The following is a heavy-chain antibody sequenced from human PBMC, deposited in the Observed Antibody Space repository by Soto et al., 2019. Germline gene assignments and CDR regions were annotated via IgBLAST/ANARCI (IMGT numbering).Heavy chain of an antibody. CDR1: GFTFSSYS. J-gene: IGHJ6*03. CDR3: ASKYSSSSLYYYYYMDV. V-gene: IGHV3-21*01. D-gene: IGHD6-6*01. Sequence: GGSLRLSCAASGFTFSSYSMNWVRQAPGKGLEWVSSISSSSSYIYYADSVKGRFTISRDNAKSSLYLQMNSLRAEDTAVYYCASKYSSSSLYYYYYMDVWGKGTTVTVSS. CDR2: ISSSSSYI.